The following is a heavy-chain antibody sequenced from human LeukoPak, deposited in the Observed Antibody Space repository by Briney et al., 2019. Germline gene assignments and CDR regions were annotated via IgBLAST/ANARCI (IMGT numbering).Heavy chain of an antibody. Sequence: SETLSLTCTVSGGSISSYYWSWIRQPPGKGLEWIGYIYYSGSTNYNPSLKSRVTISVDTSKNQFSLKLSSVTAADTAVYYCARDRRPLDPWGQGTLVTVSS. CDR1: GGSISSYY. CDR3: ARDRRPLDP. J-gene: IGHJ5*02. CDR2: IYYSGST. V-gene: IGHV4-59*12.